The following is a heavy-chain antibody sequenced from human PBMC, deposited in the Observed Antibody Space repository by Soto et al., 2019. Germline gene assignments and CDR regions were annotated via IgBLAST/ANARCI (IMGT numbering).Heavy chain of an antibody. CDR2: IYHTEST. J-gene: IGHJ4*02. V-gene: IGHV4-39*07. D-gene: IGHD4-17*01. CDR3: ARYDFGTFDY. Sequence: PSETLSLTCTVSGGSVSSGIYYWSWVRQPPGKGLEWIGEIYHTESTVYNPSLKSRVTISVDKSKNQFSLNLDSVTAADTAVYYCARYDFGTFDYWGRGILVTVSS. CDR1: GGSVSSGIYY.